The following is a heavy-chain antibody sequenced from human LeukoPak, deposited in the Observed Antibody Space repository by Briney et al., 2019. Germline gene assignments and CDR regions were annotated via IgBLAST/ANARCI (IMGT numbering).Heavy chain of an antibody. J-gene: IGHJ4*02. CDR1: GFTFTIYS. D-gene: IGHD4-17*01. V-gene: IGHV3-21*01. CDR3: VAGEFSLDY. CDR2: ISPDGRDT. Sequence: PGGSLRLSCAVSGFTFTIYSMNWVRQAPGKGLECVSSISPDGRDTYYSDSVKGRFTISRDDAKNSVFLQMDSLRAEDTAMYSCVAGEFSLDYWGQGVLVTVSS.